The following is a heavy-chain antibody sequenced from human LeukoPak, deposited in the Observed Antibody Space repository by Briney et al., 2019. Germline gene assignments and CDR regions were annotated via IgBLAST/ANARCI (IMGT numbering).Heavy chain of an antibody. CDR1: GFTFSSYA. CDR3: AKWYDILTGLDY. V-gene: IGHV3-23*01. J-gene: IGHJ4*02. Sequence: GGSLGLSCAASGFTFSSYAMSWVRQAPGKGLEWVSAISGSGGSTYYADSVKGRFTISRDNSKNTLYLQMNSLRAEDTAVYYCAKWYDILTGLDYWGQGTLVTVSS. D-gene: IGHD3-9*01. CDR2: ISGSGGST.